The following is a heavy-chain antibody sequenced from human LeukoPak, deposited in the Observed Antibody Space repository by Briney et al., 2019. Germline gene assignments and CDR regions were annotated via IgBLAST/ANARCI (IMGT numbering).Heavy chain of an antibody. V-gene: IGHV3-66*01. D-gene: IGHD6-19*01. CDR2: IYSGGST. CDR1: EFSVGSNY. CDR3: AKDFGDSSGWYYYYYYYMDV. Sequence: GGSLRLSCAASEFSVGSNYMTWVRQAPGKGLEWVSLIYSGGSTYYADSVKGRFTISRDNSKNTLYLQMNSLRAEDTAVYYCAKDFGDSSGWYYYYYYYMDVWGKGTTVTISS. J-gene: IGHJ6*03.